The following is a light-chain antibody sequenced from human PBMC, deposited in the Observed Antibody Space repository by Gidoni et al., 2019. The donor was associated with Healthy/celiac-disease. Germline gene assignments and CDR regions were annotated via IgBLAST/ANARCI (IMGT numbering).Light chain of an antibody. CDR3: QQRRNV. J-gene: IGKJ4*01. CDR1: QSVSSY. Sequence: EIVLTQSQDTLSLSPGERATLSSSASQSVSSYLAWYQQKPGQAPRLLIYDASNRATGNPARFSGSGSGTDFTLTISSLEPEDFAVYYCQQRRNVFGGGTKVEIK. V-gene: IGKV3-11*01. CDR2: DAS.